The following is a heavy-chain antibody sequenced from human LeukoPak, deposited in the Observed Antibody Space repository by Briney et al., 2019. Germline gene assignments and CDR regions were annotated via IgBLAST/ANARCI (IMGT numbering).Heavy chain of an antibody. J-gene: IGHJ4*02. CDR3: ASQLRTYDY. V-gene: IGHV4-34*01. CDR1: GGSFSGYY. Sequence: SETLSLTCAVYGGSFSGYYWSWIRQPPGKGLGWIGEINHSGCTNYNPSLKSRVTISVDTSKNQFSLKLSSVTAADTAVYYCASQLRTYDYWGQGTLVTVSS. D-gene: IGHD4-17*01. CDR2: INHSGCT.